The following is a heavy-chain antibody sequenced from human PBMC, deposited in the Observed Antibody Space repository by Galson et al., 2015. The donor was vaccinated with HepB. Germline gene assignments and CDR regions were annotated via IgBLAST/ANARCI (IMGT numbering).Heavy chain of an antibody. D-gene: IGHD2-2*01. CDR3: ARRSDYAIVLDYYYYGMDV. V-gene: IGHV1-69*04. J-gene: IGHJ6*02. Sequence: SVKVSCKASGGTFSSYAISWVRQAPGQGLEWMGRIIPILGIANYAQKFQGRVTITADKSTSTAYMELSSLRSEDTAVYYCARRSDYAIVLDYYYYGMDVWGQGTTVTVSS. CDR1: GGTFSSYA. CDR2: IIPILGIA.